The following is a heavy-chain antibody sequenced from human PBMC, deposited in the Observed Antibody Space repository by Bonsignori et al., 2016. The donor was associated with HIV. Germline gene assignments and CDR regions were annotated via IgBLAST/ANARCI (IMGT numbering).Heavy chain of an antibody. Sequence: WVRQAPGQGLEWMGWINPNSGGTNYAQKFQGRVTMTRDTSISTAYMELSRLRSDDTAVYYCARVPTAVGANYYYYYMDVWGKGTTVTVSS. CDR3: ARVPTAVGANYYYYYMDV. D-gene: IGHD1-26*01. J-gene: IGHJ6*03. CDR2: INPNSGGT. V-gene: IGHV1-2*02.